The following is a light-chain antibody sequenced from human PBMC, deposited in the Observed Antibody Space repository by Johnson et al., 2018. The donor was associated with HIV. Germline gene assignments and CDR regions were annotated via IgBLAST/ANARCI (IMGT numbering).Light chain of an antibody. Sequence: QPVLTQPPSVSAAPGQKVTISCSGSSSNIGNNYVSWYQQLPGTAPKILIYENNKRPPGIPDRFSGSKSGTSATLGITGLQTGDEADYYCGTWDSSLSAGVFGTGTKVTVL. V-gene: IGLV1-51*02. CDR2: ENN. CDR1: SSNIGNNY. J-gene: IGLJ1*01. CDR3: GTWDSSLSAGV.